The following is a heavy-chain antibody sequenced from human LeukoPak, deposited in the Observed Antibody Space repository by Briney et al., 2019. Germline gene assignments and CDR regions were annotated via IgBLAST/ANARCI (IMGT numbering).Heavy chain of an antibody. CDR2: ISSSGSTI. V-gene: IGHV3-11*01. J-gene: IGHJ5*02. Sequence: PGGSLRLSCAASGCTFSDYYMSWIRQAPGKGLEWVSYISSSGSTIYYADSVKGRFTISRDNAKNSLYLQMNSLRAEDTAVYYCARTPRRHNWFDPWGQGTLVTVSS. CDR3: ARTPRRHNWFDP. CDR1: GCTFSDYY.